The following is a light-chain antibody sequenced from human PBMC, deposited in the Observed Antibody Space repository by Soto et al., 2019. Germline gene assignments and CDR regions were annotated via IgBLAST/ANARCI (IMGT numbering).Light chain of an antibody. J-gene: IGLJ1*01. CDR3: SSYTSSSTLEV. V-gene: IGLV2-14*01. CDR1: SSDVGGYNY. Sequence: QSVLTQPASVSGSPGQSTTISCTGTSSDVGGYNYVSWYQQHPGKAPKLMIYEVSNRPSGVSNRFSGSKSGNTASLTISGLQAEDEADYYCSSYTSSSTLEVFGTGTKGTVL. CDR2: EVS.